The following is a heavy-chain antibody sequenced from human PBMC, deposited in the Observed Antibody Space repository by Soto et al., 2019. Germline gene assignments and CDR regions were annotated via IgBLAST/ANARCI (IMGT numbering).Heavy chain of an antibody. CDR1: GFTFSNYA. V-gene: IGHV3-23*01. CDR2: ISDNGANT. CDR3: ARAIGADFFDY. Sequence: GGSLRLSCIASGFTFSNYAMSWVRQAPGKGLEWVSTISDNGANTFIGDSMKDHFDISRDNSKNTVFLHLSTVRAEDTAIYYCARAIGADFFDYWGQGTPVTVSP. D-gene: IGHD6-25*01. J-gene: IGHJ4*02.